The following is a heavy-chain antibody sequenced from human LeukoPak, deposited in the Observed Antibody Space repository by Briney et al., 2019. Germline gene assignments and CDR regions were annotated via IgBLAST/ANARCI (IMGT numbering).Heavy chain of an antibody. J-gene: IGHJ6*02. CDR1: GFTFSSYA. V-gene: IGHV3-30-3*01. CDR3: ARDLSSTQWLVVPTNYYHYYGMDV. D-gene: IGHD6-19*01. Sequence: PGRSLRLSCAASGFTFSSYAMHWVRQAPGKGLEWVAVISYDGSNKYYADSVKGRFTISRDNSKNTLYLQMNSLRAEDTAVYYCARDLSSTQWLVVPTNYYHYYGMDVWGQGTTVTVSS. CDR2: ISYDGSNK.